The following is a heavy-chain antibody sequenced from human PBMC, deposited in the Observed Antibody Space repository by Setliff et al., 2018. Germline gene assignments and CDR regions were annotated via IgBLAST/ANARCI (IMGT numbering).Heavy chain of an antibody. CDR1: GYTFTDYY. CDR3: AREVLSTVVAWDY. CDR2: INPNSGDT. Sequence: ASVKVSCKASGYTFTDYYIHWVRQAPGQGLEWMGWINPNSGDTTFAQKFQGRVTITRDTSNSTDYMDLSRLTSDDTAVYYCAREVLSTVVAWDYWGQGTLVTVSS. J-gene: IGHJ4*02. V-gene: IGHV1-2*02. D-gene: IGHD4-17*01.